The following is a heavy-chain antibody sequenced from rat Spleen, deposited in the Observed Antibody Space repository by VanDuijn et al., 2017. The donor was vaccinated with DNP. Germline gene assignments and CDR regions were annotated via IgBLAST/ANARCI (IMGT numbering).Heavy chain of an antibody. V-gene: IGHV5S10*01. D-gene: IGHD1-2*01. CDR3: ATNGSISTISTGAMDV. J-gene: IGHJ4*01. Sequence: EVQLVESGGGLVQPGRSLKLSCEASGFTFSDYSMAWVRQAPKKGLEWVAMIIYDGSGTYYGDSVKGRFTISRDNAKNTLHLQMDSLRSEDTATYYCATNGSISTISTGAMDVWGQGTSVTVSS. CDR2: IIYDGSGT. CDR1: GFTFSDYS.